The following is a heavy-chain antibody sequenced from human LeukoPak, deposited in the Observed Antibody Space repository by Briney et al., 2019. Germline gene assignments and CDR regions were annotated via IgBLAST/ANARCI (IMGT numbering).Heavy chain of an antibody. J-gene: IGHJ6*03. Sequence: GASVKVSCKASGGTFSSYAISWVRQAPGQGLEWMGGIIPIFGTANYAQKFQGRVTITTDESTSTAYMELSSLRSEDTAVYYCAIAVITIFGVVTNKFYYYYYMDVWGKGTAVTVSS. CDR2: IIPIFGTA. CDR1: GGTFSSYA. D-gene: IGHD3-3*01. V-gene: IGHV1-69*05. CDR3: AIAVITIFGVVTNKFYYYYYMDV.